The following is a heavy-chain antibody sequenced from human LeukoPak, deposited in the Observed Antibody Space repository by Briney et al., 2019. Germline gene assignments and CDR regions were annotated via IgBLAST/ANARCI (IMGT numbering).Heavy chain of an antibody. CDR2: INPNSGGT. D-gene: IGHD3-3*01. CDR1: GYTFTGYY. CDR3: ARGETYYDFPFDP. J-gene: IGHJ5*02. Sequence: ASVKVSCKASGYTFTGYYMHWVRQAPGQGLEWMGWINPNSGGTNYAQKFQGRVTMTRDTSISTAYMELSRLRSDDTAVYYCARGETYYDFPFDPWGQGTLVTVSS. V-gene: IGHV1-2*02.